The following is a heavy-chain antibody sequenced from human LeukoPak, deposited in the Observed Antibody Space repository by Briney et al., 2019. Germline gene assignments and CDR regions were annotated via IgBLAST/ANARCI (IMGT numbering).Heavy chain of an antibody. J-gene: IGHJ4*02. CDR2: ISGSGGST. CDR1: GFTFSVLA. V-gene: IGHV3-23*01. Sequence: GGSLRLSCAASGFTFSVLAMNWVRQAPGKGLEWVSAISGSGGSTYYADFVKGRFTISRDNSKNTLYLQMNSLRAEDTAVYYCASDGSDTAMVNWGQGTLVTVSS. D-gene: IGHD5-18*01. CDR3: ASDGSDTAMVN.